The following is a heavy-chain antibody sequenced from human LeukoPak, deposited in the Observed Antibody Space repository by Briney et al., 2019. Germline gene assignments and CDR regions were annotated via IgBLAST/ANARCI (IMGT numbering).Heavy chain of an antibody. D-gene: IGHD3-22*01. V-gene: IGHV1-69*13. CDR3: AREYYYDSSGYYYLDY. Sequence: SVKVSCKASGGTFSSYAISWVRQAPGQGLEWMGGIIPIFGTANYAQKFQGRVTITADESTSTAYMELSSLRSEDTAVYYRAREYYYDSSGYYYLDYWGQGTLVTVSS. CDR2: IIPIFGTA. J-gene: IGHJ4*02. CDR1: GGTFSSYA.